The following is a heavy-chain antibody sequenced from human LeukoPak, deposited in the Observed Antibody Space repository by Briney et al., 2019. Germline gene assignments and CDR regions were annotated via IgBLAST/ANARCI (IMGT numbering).Heavy chain of an antibody. CDR1: GFTFSSDA. Sequence: GGSLRLSCAASGFTFSSDAMSWVRQAPGKGLEWVSGIRHGDGRTYYADSVRGRFTISSDIFKNTLYLQMNGLRADDTALYYCAKGLERESRLDSWGQGTLVTVSS. CDR3: AKGLERESRLDS. V-gene: IGHV3-23*01. J-gene: IGHJ5*01. CDR2: IRHGDGRT. D-gene: IGHD1-1*01.